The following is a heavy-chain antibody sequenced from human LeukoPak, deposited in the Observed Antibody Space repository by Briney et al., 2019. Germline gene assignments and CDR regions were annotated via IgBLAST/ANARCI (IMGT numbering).Heavy chain of an antibody. Sequence: GGSLRLSCAASGFTFSSYGMHWVRQAPGKGLEWVAFIRYDGSNKYYADSVKGRFTISRDNSKNTLYLQMNSLRAEGTAVCYCARESESYDSSGSTFGYWGQGTLVTVSS. CDR2: IRYDGSNK. D-gene: IGHD3-22*01. V-gene: IGHV3-30*02. CDR3: ARESESYDSSGSTFGY. J-gene: IGHJ4*02. CDR1: GFTFSSYG.